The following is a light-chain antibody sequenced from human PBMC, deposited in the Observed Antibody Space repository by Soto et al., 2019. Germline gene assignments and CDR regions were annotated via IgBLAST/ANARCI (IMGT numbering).Light chain of an antibody. J-gene: IGKJ1*01. Sequence: DIQMTHSPSTLSASVGDRVTITCRASQSISTSLAWYHQKPGKAPKLLIYLASSLESGVPARLSGSGSATDFTLSISSLQPDDFATYYCQQYGSYSRTFGQGTKVEI. CDR1: QSISTS. CDR3: QQYGSYSRT. CDR2: LAS. V-gene: IGKV1-5*03.